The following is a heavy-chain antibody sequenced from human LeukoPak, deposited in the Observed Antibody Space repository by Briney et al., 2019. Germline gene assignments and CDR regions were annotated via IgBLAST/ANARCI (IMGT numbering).Heavy chain of an antibody. Sequence: PGGSLRLSCAASGFTFSSYGMHWVRQAPGKGLEGVAFIRYDGSNKYYADSVKGRFTISRDNSKNTLYLQMNSLRAEDTAVYYCAKDVVVVPATQDRNWFDHWGQGTLVTVSS. V-gene: IGHV3-30*02. CDR2: IRYDGSNK. CDR1: GFTFSSYG. D-gene: IGHD2-15*01. J-gene: IGHJ5*02. CDR3: AKDVVVVPATQDRNWFDH.